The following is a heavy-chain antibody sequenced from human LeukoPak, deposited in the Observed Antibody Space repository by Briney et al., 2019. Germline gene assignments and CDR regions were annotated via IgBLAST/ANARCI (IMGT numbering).Heavy chain of an antibody. CDR2: THVSGST. CDR3: ARDESSRDDSGAYHY. Sequence: SETLSPICTVSRASIKSYYWAWVRQAAGKGLEWVGRTHVSGSTNYNPSLRSRVGISLDKSKNEFSLRLSSVTAADTAVYYCARDESSRDDSGAYHYWGQGSLVTVSS. CDR1: RASIKSYY. J-gene: IGHJ4*02. D-gene: IGHD3-22*01. V-gene: IGHV4-4*07.